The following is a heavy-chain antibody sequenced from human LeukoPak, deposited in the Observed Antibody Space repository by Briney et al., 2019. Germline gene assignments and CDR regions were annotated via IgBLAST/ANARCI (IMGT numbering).Heavy chain of an antibody. Sequence: SVKVSCKASGGTFSSYAISWVRQAPGQGLKWMGRIIPMMGIANYAQKFQGRVTITADTSTDTAYMDLISLRSEDTAVYYCASRSHKTIVGADTREVGDYWGQGTLVTVSS. CDR1: GGTFSSYA. V-gene: IGHV1-69*04. CDR3: ASRSHKTIVGADTREVGDY. D-gene: IGHD6-19*01. CDR2: IIPMMGIA. J-gene: IGHJ4*02.